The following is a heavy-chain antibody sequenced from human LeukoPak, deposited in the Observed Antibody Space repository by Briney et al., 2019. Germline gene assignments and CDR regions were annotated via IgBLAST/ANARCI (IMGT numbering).Heavy chain of an antibody. CDR3: ARDQGCTSATCRNNWFDP. D-gene: IGHD2-2*01. J-gene: IGHJ5*02. Sequence: PGGSLRLSCAASGFTVSDNYMSWVRQAPGKGREWVAVIYSGGTTYYAASVKGRFTISRDSSKNTLDLQMNSLRPEDTAVYFFARDQGCTSATCRNNWFDPWGQGTLVTVSS. CDR2: IYSGGTT. V-gene: IGHV3-66*02. CDR1: GFTVSDNY.